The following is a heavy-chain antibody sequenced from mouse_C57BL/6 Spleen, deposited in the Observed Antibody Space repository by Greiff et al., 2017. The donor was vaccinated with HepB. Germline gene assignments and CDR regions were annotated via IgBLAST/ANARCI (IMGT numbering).Heavy chain of an antibody. CDR1: GYTFTGYW. CDR3: SRVDDYYGCTYWYFDV. D-gene: IGHD1-1*01. Sequence: QVQLQQSGAELMKPGASVKLSCKATGYTFTGYWIEWVKQRPGHGLEWIGEILPGSCSTNYNEKFKGKATFTADTSSNTAYMQLSSLTTEESAIYYCSRVDDYYGCTYWYFDVWGTGTTVTVSS. V-gene: IGHV1-9*01. J-gene: IGHJ1*03. CDR2: ILPGSCST.